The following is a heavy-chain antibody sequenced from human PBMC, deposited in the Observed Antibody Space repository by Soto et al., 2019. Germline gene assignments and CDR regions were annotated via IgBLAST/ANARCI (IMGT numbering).Heavy chain of an antibody. J-gene: IGHJ6*02. D-gene: IGHD6-25*01. CDR3: VRVWRLVGRYGMDV. V-gene: IGHV3-21*02. CDR2: ISGGSAYI. Sequence: EVQLVESGGGLVKPGGSLRLSCVGPGFIFSSYYMNWVRRAPGKGLEWVSSISGGSAYIYYADSVKGRFTISRDNAKNSLYLEMNSLRVEDTAVYYCVRVWRLVGRYGMDVWGQGTTVTVSS. CDR1: GFIFSSYY.